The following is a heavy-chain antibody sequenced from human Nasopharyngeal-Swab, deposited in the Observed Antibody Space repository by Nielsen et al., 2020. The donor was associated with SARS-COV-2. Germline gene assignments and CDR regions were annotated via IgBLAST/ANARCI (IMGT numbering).Heavy chain of an antibody. D-gene: IGHD2-21*01. CDR1: GGSFSGYY. V-gene: IGHV4-34*01. CDR2: INHSGST. J-gene: IGHJ4*02. CDR3: ARRRIANGDFDF. Sequence: SETLSLTCAVYGGSFSGYYWSWIRQPPGKGLEWIGEINHSGSTNYNPSLKSRVTISVDTSKNQFSLKVSSVTAADTAVYYCARRRIANGDFDFWGQGTLVTVSS.